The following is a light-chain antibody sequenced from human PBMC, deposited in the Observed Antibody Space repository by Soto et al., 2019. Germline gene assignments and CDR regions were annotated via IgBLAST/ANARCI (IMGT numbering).Light chain of an antibody. J-gene: IGLJ1*01. Sequence: QSVLTQPPSASGTPGQRVTISCSGSSSNIGSNTVNWYQQLPGTAPKLLIYSNNQRPSGVPDRFSGSKSGTSASLAISGLQSEDEADYYCQVWDSSSDHPYVFGTGTKLTVL. V-gene: IGLV1-44*01. CDR1: SSNIGSNT. CDR3: QVWDSSSDHPYV. CDR2: SNN.